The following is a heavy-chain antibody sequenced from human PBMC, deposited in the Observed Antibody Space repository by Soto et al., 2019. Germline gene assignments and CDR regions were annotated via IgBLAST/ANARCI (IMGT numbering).Heavy chain of an antibody. Sequence: ASVQGAWTGAGSGLPGDVGDWGRQAPGQRLEWMGWINAGNGNTKYSQKFQGRVTITRDTSASTAYMELSSLRSEDTAVYYCARDKKYSSGSFDYWGQGTLVTVSS. CDR2: INAGNGNT. D-gene: IGHD3-22*01. CDR3: ARDKKYSSGSFDY. J-gene: IGHJ4*02. CDR1: GSGLPGDV. V-gene: IGHV1-3*01.